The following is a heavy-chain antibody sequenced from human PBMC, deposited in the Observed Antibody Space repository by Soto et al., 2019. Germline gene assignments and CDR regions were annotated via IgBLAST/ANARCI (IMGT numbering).Heavy chain of an antibody. CDR3: ARAGGTTVTGLWPFDS. J-gene: IGHJ4*02. Sequence: AGGSLRLSCEAAGFTFNTYSMHWVRQPPGKGLEWLAAIWYDGTQKYYADSVKGRFIISRDNSKKTLYLEMNSLRAEDTAVYYCARAGGTTVTGLWPFDSWGQGTLVTVSS. CDR2: IWYDGTQK. D-gene: IGHD4-17*01. V-gene: IGHV3-33*01. CDR1: GFTFNTYS.